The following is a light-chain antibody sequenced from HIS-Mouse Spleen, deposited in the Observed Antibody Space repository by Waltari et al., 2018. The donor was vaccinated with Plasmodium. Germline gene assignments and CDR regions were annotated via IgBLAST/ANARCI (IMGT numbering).Light chain of an antibody. CDR2: EES. Sequence: SYELTQPPSGSVSPGQKARINCSGDVLQKKYAYWYQQKSGQAPVLVIYEESKPPSGIPERFSGSSSGTMATLTISGAQVEDEADYYCYSTDSSGNHRVFGGGTKLTVL. CDR3: YSTDSSGNHRV. V-gene: IGLV3-10*01. J-gene: IGLJ3*02. CDR1: VLQKKY.